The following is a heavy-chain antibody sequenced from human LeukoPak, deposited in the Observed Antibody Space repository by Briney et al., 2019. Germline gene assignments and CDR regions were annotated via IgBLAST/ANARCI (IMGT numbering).Heavy chain of an antibody. CDR3: ARSQLIEELAATWASSDY. D-gene: IGHD2-15*01. Sequence: GGSLRLSCAASGFTFSNYWMSWVRQAPGKGLEWVANIKQDGSEKYYVDSVKGRFTISRDNAKNSLYLQMNSLRAEDTAVYYCARSQLIEELAATWASSDYWGQGTLVTVSS. V-gene: IGHV3-7*01. J-gene: IGHJ4*02. CDR2: IKQDGSEK. CDR1: GFTFSNYW.